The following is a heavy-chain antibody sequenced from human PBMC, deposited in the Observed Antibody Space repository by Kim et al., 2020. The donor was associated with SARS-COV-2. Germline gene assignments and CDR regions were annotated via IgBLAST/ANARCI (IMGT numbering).Heavy chain of an antibody. V-gene: IGHV3-30-3*01. J-gene: IGHJ4*02. CDR2: ISYDGSNK. Sequence: GGSLRLSCAASGFTFSSYAMHWVRQAPGKGLEWVAVISYDGSNKYYADSVKGRFTISRDNSKNTLYLQMNSLRAEDTAVYYCAREPPVVVVAATVDYWGQGTLVTVSS. CDR3: AREPPVVVVAATVDY. D-gene: IGHD2-15*01. CDR1: GFTFSSYA.